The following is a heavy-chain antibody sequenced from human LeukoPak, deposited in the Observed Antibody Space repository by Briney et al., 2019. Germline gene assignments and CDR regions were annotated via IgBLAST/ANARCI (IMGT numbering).Heavy chain of an antibody. J-gene: IGHJ4*02. CDR2: IYYNGNT. CDR1: GDSFSSYY. D-gene: IGHD6-13*01. Sequence: SETLSLTCTVSGDSFSSYYWNWIRQPPGKGLEWIGYIYYNGNTNYNPSLKSRVTISVDSSKNQFSLKLSSVTAADTAVYYCARVAYSSSWTKIDYWGQGTLVTVSS. V-gene: IGHV4-59*12. CDR3: ARVAYSSSWTKIDY.